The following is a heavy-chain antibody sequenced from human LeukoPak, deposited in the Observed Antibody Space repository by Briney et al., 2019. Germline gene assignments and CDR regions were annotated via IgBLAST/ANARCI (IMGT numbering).Heavy chain of an antibody. Sequence: TGGSLRLSCAASGFTFSSYGMHWVRQAPGKGLEWVAFIRYDGSNKYYADSVKSRFTISRDNSKNTLYLQMNSLRAEDTAVYYCANAYYYDSSGYYFDYWGQGTLVTVSS. J-gene: IGHJ4*02. CDR3: ANAYYYDSSGYYFDY. V-gene: IGHV3-30*02. D-gene: IGHD3-22*01. CDR1: GFTFSSYG. CDR2: IRYDGSNK.